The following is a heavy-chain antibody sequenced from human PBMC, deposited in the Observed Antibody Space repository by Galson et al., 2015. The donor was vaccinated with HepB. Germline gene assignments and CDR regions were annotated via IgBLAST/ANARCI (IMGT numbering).Heavy chain of an antibody. J-gene: IGHJ2*01. CDR3: ARVRDIFVWGNWGFDF. Sequence: LPRADSGLTLRNPEKLRVRQGLGAGLEWVSAVGTGGDAYYPGSVKGRFTISRENAKNSLYLQMSRLKAEDTAVDDCARVRDIFVWGNWGFDFWGRGTLVTVSS. D-gene: IGHD5-12*01. CDR1: GLTLRNPE. CDR2: VGTGGDA. V-gene: IGHV3-13*01.